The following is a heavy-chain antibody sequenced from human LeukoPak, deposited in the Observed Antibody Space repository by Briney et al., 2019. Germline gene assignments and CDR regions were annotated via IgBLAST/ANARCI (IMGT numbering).Heavy chain of an antibody. V-gene: IGHV3-7*01. Sequence: GGSLRLSCAASGFTFSSYWMSWVRQAPGKGLEWVANIKKDGSEKYYVDSVKGRFTTSRDNAKNSLYLHMNSLRAEDTAMYYCARPYYYSSGSHPFWGQGTLVTVSS. CDR2: IKKDGSEK. CDR1: GFTFSSYW. J-gene: IGHJ4*02. CDR3: ARPYYYSSGSHPF. D-gene: IGHD3-10*01.